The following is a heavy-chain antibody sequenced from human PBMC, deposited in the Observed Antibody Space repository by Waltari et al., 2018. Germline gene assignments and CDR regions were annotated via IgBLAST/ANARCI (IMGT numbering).Heavy chain of an antibody. CDR2: ISYDGSEK. D-gene: IGHD1-26*01. J-gene: IGHJ5*02. V-gene: IGHV3-30*18. CDR1: GFTFSSNG. Sequence: QVQLVESGGGVVQPGGSLRLSCVASGFTFSSNGMHWVRQAPGKGLVWVAVISYDGSEKTYAASVKGRFAISRDNSKNTVYLHMNSLRVEDTAVYYCAKGWDDVVFINWFDAWGLGTVVAVTS. CDR3: AKGWDDVVFINWFDA.